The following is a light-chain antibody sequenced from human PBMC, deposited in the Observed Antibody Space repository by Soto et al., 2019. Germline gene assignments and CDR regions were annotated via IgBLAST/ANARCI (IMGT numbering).Light chain of an antibody. CDR3: QQYNIYLYT. V-gene: IGKV1-5*01. CDR1: QTISSW. CDR2: DAS. J-gene: IGKJ5*01. Sequence: DIQMTQSPSTLSGSVGDRVTITCRASQTISSWLAWYQQKPGKAPKLLIYDASSLETGVPSRFSGSGSGTKFTLTISSLQPDDFATYYCQQYNIYLYTFGQGTRLEIK.